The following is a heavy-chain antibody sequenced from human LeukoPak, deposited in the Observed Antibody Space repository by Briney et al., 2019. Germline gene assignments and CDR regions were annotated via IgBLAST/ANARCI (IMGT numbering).Heavy chain of an antibody. Sequence: GASVKVSCKASGCTFTSYYMHWVRQAPGQGLEWMGIINPSGGSTSYAQKFQGGVTMTRDMSTSTVYMELSGLRSEDTAVYYCARILRSVHAFDIWGQGTMVTVSS. J-gene: IGHJ3*02. CDR2: INPSGGST. D-gene: IGHD3-3*01. CDR3: ARILRSVHAFDI. CDR1: GCTFTSYY. V-gene: IGHV1-46*01.